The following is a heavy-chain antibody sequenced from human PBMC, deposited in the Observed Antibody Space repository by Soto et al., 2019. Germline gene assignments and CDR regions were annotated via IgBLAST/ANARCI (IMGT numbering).Heavy chain of an antibody. J-gene: IGHJ4*02. CDR3: APVHHLPHNRDYSDY. D-gene: IGHD1-1*01. Sequence: HVQLVQSGTEVKKPGSSVKVSCKASGGTFSTYAISWVRQAPGQGLEWMGGIIPIFGTANDAQKFQGRGMTTAATSTSTAYMELSSLRSDATAVYYCAPVHHLPHNRDYSDYRCQGALVTVSA. CDR1: GGTFSTYA. CDR2: IIPIFGTA. V-gene: IGHV1-69*06.